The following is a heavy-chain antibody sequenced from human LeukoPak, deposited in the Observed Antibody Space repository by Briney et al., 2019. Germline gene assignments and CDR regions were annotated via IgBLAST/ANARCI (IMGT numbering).Heavy chain of an antibody. CDR1: GFTFGDYA. Sequence: GGSLRLSCTASGFTFGDYAMSWVRQAPGKGLEWVGFIRSKAYGGTTEYAASVKGRFTLSRDDPKSIAYLQMNSLNTEDTAVYYCTRVWRYYGSGSYPYPNYFDYWGQGTLVTVSS. D-gene: IGHD3-10*01. CDR2: IRSKAYGGTT. J-gene: IGHJ4*02. CDR3: TRVWRYYGSGSYPYPNYFDY. V-gene: IGHV3-49*04.